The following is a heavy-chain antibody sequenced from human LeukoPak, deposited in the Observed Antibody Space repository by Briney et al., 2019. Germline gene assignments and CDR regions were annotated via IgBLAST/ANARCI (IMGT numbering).Heavy chain of an antibody. Sequence: GASVKVSCKASGYTFTSYAMHWVRQAPGQRLEWMGWINAGNGNTKYSQKFQGRVTITRDTSASTAYMELSSLRSDDTAVYYCARGLAFGELLNYWGQGTLVTVSS. CDR2: INAGNGNT. D-gene: IGHD3-10*01. V-gene: IGHV1-3*01. J-gene: IGHJ4*02. CDR3: ARGLAFGELLNY. CDR1: GYTFTSYA.